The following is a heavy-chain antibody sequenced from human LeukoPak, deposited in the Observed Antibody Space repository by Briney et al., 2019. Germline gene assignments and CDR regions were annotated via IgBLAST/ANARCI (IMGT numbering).Heavy chain of an antibody. Sequence: GASVKVSCKTSGYIFSTYGISWVRQAPGQGLEWMGFISPYNGNTKYAQKLQGRVTMTTDTSTSTAYMELRSLRSDDTAVYYCARETYHDILTGTDYWGQGTLVTVSS. V-gene: IGHV1-18*01. CDR3: ARETYHDILTGTDY. CDR2: ISPYNGNT. J-gene: IGHJ4*02. CDR1: GYIFSTYG. D-gene: IGHD3-9*01.